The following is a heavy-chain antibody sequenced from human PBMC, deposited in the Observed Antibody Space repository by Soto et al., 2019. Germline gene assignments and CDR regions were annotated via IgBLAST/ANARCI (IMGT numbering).Heavy chain of an antibody. CDR2: IKQDGSEK. Sequence: GGSLRLSCAASGFTFSSYWMSWVRQAPGKGLEWVANIKQDGSEKYYVDSVKGRFTISRDNAKNSLYLQMNSLRAEDTAVYYCARAGIVVVPAAMLMGGYYFDYWGQGTLVTVSS. D-gene: IGHD2-2*01. CDR1: GFTFSSYW. CDR3: ARAGIVVVPAAMLMGGYYFDY. V-gene: IGHV3-7*04. J-gene: IGHJ4*02.